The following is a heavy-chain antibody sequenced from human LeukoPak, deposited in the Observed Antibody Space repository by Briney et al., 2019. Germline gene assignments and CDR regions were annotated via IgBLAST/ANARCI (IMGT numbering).Heavy chain of an antibody. CDR2: IYYSGST. CDR3: ARHVEIAVAGPIDY. J-gene: IGHJ4*02. V-gene: IGHV4-39*01. CDR1: GGSISSSRDY. D-gene: IGHD6-19*01. Sequence: PSETLSLTCTVSGGSISSSRDYWGWIRQPPGTGLEWIGSIYYSGSTYYNPSLKSRVTISVDTSKNQFSLKLSSVTAADTAVYYCARHVEIAVAGPIDYWGQGTLVTVSS.